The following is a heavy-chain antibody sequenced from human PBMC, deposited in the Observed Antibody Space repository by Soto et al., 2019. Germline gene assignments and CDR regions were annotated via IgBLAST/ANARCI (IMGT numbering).Heavy chain of an antibody. J-gene: IGHJ4*02. V-gene: IGHV4-30-4*01. CDR3: ARSYGDYIDY. D-gene: IGHD4-17*01. CDR2: IYYSGST. Sequence: SETLSLTCTVSGGSISSGDYYWSWVRQPPGKGLEWIGYIYYSGSTYYNPSLKSRVTISVDTSKNQFSLKLSSVTAADTAVYYCARSYGDYIDYWGQGTLVTVLL. CDR1: GGSISSGDYY.